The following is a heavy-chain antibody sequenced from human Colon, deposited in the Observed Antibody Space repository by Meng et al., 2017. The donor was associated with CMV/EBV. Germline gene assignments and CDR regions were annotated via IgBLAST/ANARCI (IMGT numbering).Heavy chain of an antibody. D-gene: IGHD2-2*01. CDR3: VSDYCSSTSCPLGY. Sequence: GESLKISCAASGFTFSSYWMSWVRQAPGKGLEWVANIKQDGSEKYYVDSVKGRFTISRDNAKNSLYLQMNSLRAEDTAVYYCVSDYCSSTSCPLGYWGQGTLVTAPQ. CDR2: IKQDGSEK. J-gene: IGHJ4*02. V-gene: IGHV3-7*01. CDR1: GFTFSSYW.